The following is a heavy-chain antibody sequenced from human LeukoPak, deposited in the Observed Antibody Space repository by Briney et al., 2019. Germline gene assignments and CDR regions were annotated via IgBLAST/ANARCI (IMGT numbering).Heavy chain of an antibody. J-gene: IGHJ4*02. V-gene: IGHV4-34*01. CDR3: ARLYDSSGYGRNFDY. CDR2: INHSGST. Sequence: PSETLSLTCAVYGGSFSGYYWSWIRQPPGKGLEWIGEINHSGSTNYNPSLKSRVTISVDTSENQFSLKLRSVTATDTAVYYCARLYDSSGYGRNFDYWGQGTLVTVSS. D-gene: IGHD3-22*01. CDR1: GGSFSGYY.